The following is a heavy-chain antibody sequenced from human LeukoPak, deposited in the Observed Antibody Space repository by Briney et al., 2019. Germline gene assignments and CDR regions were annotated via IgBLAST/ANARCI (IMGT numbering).Heavy chain of an antibody. CDR2: IYSGGST. V-gene: IGHV3-66*01. D-gene: IGHD6-25*01. CDR1: GFTVSSNY. CDR3: ARVQRGGDAFDI. Sequence: GGSLRPSCAASGFTVSSNYMSWVRQAPGKGLEWVSVIYSGGSTYYADSVKGRFTISRDNAKNSLYLQMNSLRAEDTAVYYCARVQRGGDAFDIWGQGTMVTVSS. J-gene: IGHJ3*02.